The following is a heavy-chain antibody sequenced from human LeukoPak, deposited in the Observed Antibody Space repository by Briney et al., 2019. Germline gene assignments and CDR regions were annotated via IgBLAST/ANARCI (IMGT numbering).Heavy chain of an antibody. Sequence: GGSLRRFCTASGFTFSTYWMSWVRQTPEKGLEWVANIKEDGSDEVYVDSVKGRFTISRDNAKSSLYLQMNSLRTEDTAVYYCARDPYSRSWSYGMDVWGQGTTVTVSS. J-gene: IGHJ6*02. V-gene: IGHV3-7*05. D-gene: IGHD6-13*01. CDR2: IKEDGSDE. CDR1: GFTFSTYW. CDR3: ARDPYSRSWSYGMDV.